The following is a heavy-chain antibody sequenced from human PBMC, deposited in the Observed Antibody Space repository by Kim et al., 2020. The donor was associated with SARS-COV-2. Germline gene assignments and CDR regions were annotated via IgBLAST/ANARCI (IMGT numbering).Heavy chain of an antibody. CDR2: ISGSGGST. CDR1: GFTFSSYA. V-gene: IGHV3-23*01. D-gene: IGHD3-9*01. CDR3: ATHGLRYFDWLFLLGF. J-gene: IGHJ4*02. Sequence: GGSLRLSCAASGFTFSSYAMSWVRQAPGKGLEWVSAISGSGGSTYYADSVKGRFTISRDNSKNTLYLQMNSLRAEDTAVYYCATHGLRYFDWLFLLGFGGQGTLVTVSS.